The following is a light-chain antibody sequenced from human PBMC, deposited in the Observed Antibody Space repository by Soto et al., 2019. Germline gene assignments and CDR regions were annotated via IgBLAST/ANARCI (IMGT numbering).Light chain of an antibody. CDR1: QSVRSN. CDR2: AAS. J-gene: IGKJ5*01. Sequence: DIVFNLYPCILLSYTVYIATLSFMSSQSVRSNLAWYQQKPGQAPRLVIYAASTRATGIQDRFSGSVSGTEFTLTISSLQSEDFAVYYCQQYNEVNTYKFGQGRLLEFK. CDR3: QQYNEVNTYK. V-gene: IGKV3-15*01.